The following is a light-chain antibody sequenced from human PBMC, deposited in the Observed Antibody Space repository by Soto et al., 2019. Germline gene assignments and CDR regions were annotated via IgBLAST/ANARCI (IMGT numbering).Light chain of an antibody. CDR3: SSYTNRNTPWV. Sequence: QSALTQPASVSGSPGQSITISCTGTSSDVGSHNYVSWYQHHPDKAPKLLVFDVTNRPSGVSDRFSASKSGNTASLTISGLQAEDEAEYYCSSYTNRNTPWVFGGGTKVTVL. J-gene: IGLJ3*02. CDR1: SSDVGSHNY. CDR2: DVT. V-gene: IGLV2-14*03.